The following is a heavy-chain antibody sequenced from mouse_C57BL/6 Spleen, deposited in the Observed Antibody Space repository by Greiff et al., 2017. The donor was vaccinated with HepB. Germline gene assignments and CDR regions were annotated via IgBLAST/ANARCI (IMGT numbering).Heavy chain of an antibody. CDR3: ARDRGYGSSSLDY. J-gene: IGHJ2*01. CDR1: GFTFSDYY. V-gene: IGHV5-16*01. CDR2: INYDGSST. Sequence: EVKLMESEGGLVQPGSSMKLSCTASGFTFSDYYMAWVRQVPEKGLEWVANINYDGSSTYYLDSLKSRFIISRDNAKNILYLQMSSLKSEDTATYYCARDRGYGSSSLDYWGQGTTLTVSS. D-gene: IGHD1-1*01.